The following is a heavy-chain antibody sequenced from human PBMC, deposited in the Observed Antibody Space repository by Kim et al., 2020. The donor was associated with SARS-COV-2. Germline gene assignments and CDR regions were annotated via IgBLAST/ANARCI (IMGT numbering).Heavy chain of an antibody. Sequence: RYRPAFQGQVTISADKSINSAYLQWSSLKASDTAMYYCARQGGPTAAGDYWGQGTLVTVSS. D-gene: IGHD6-13*01. J-gene: IGHJ4*02. V-gene: IGHV5-51*01. CDR3: ARQGGPTAAGDY.